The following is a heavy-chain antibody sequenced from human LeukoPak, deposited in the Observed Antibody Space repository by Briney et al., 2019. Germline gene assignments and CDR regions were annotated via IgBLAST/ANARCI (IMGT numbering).Heavy chain of an antibody. CDR1: GGSISRYY. Sequence: PWETLSLTCTVSGGSISRYYWRWIRPPPGKGLGGIGNLYYSGSTNYHPSLKSRVTISVDTSKNHFSLKLNSVTAADTAVYYCARPGLAYCGADCYSTEGYYFYYGSQGTLVTVSS. CDR3: ARPGLAYCGADCYSTEGYYFYY. V-gene: IGHV4-59*01. D-gene: IGHD2-21*01. J-gene: IGHJ4*02. CDR2: LYYSGST.